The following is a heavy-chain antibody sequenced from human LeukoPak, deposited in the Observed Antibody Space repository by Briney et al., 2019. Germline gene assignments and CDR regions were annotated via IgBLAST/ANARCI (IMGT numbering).Heavy chain of an antibody. Sequence: SETLSLTCTVSGGSISSYYWSWIRQSPEMGLEWIGSIYYSGATDYNPSLKSRVTISADTSNIQFSLRLRSVTAADTAVYYCAREGRITIFGVAVAPYFDYWGQGTLVTVSS. CDR1: GGSISSYY. V-gene: IGHV4-59*01. D-gene: IGHD3-3*01. J-gene: IGHJ4*02. CDR3: AREGRITIFGVAVAPYFDY. CDR2: IYYSGAT.